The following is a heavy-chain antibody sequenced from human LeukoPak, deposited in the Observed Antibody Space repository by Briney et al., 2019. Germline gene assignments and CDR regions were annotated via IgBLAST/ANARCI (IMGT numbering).Heavy chain of an antibody. J-gene: IGHJ6*02. V-gene: IGHV4-59*12. CDR3: VRQYSSGWSYYYGMDV. Sequence: SETLSLTCTVSGGSISSYYWSWIRQPPGKGLEWIGYIYYSGSTNYNPSLKSRVTISVDTSKNHFSLQLNSVTPEDTPVYYCVRQYSSGWSYYYGMDVWGQ. CDR1: GGSISSYY. D-gene: IGHD6-19*01. CDR2: IYYSGST.